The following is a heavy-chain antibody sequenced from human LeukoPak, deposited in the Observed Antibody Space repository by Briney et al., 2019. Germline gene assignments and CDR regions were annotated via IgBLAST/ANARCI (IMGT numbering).Heavy chain of an antibody. CDR1: GYTFTRYG. D-gene: IGHD1-26*01. V-gene: IGHV1-18*01. Sequence: ASVKVSCKASGYTFTRYGISWVRQAPGQGLEWMGWISAYNGNTNYAQKLQGRVTMTTDTSTSTAYMELRSLRSDDTAVYYCARVRQSGSPLDYWGQGTLVTVSS. CDR3: ARVRQSGSPLDY. CDR2: ISAYNGNT. J-gene: IGHJ4*02.